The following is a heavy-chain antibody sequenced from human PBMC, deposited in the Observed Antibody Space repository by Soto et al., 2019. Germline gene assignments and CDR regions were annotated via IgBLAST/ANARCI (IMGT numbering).Heavy chain of an antibody. CDR1: GFTFSSYS. V-gene: IGHV3-21*01. D-gene: IGHD4-17*01. CDR2: ISSSSSYI. J-gene: IGHJ4*02. Sequence: PGGSLRLSCAASGFTFSSYSMNWVRQAPGKGLEWVSSISSSSSYIYYADSVKGRFTISRDNAKNSLYLQMNSLRAEDTAVYYCAREGRWGYGDYYSLGEYWGQGTLVTVSS. CDR3: AREGRWGYGDYYSLGEY.